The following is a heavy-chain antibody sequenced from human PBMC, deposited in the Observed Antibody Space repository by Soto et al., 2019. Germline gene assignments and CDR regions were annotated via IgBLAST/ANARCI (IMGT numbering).Heavy chain of an antibody. D-gene: IGHD6-19*01. CDR3: TSGIAVAGTGGDY. J-gene: IGHJ4*02. CDR2: IRSKANSYAT. Sequence: EVQLVESGGGLVQPGGSLKLSCAASGFTFSGSAMHWVRQASGKGLEWVGRIRSKANSYATAYAASVKGRFTISRDDSKNTAYLQMNSLKTEDTAVYYCTSGIAVAGTGGDYWGQGTLVTVSS. CDR1: GFTFSGSA. V-gene: IGHV3-73*02.